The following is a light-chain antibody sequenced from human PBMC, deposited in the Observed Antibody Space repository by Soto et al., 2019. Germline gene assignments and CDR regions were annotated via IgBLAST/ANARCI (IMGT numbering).Light chain of an antibody. V-gene: IGLV2-14*01. J-gene: IGLJ1*01. CDR2: EVN. CDR3: SSYTSDNRDYV. CDR1: SSDVGAYTS. Sequence: QSALTQPASVSGSPGQSITISCTGTSSDVGAYTSVSWYQHHPGKAPKVIIYEVNKRPSGISNRFSGSKSVNTASLTISGLQPDDEAHYYCSSYTSDNRDYVFGTGTKVTAL.